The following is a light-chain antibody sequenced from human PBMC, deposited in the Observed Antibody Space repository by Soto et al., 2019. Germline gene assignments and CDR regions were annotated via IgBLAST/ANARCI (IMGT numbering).Light chain of an antibody. J-gene: IGKJ5*01. CDR1: QDIRKY. V-gene: IGKV1-33*01. CDR3: QQYRDLPIT. Sequence: DIQMTQSPSSLSASVGDRVTITCQASQDIRKYLDWYQQKPGKAPKVLIYDASNLETGVPSRFSGSGSGTQFTLTISSLQPEDFAVYYCQQYRDLPITFGQGTRLEIK. CDR2: DAS.